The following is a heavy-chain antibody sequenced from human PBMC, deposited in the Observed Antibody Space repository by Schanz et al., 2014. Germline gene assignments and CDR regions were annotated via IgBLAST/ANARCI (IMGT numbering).Heavy chain of an antibody. Sequence: EVPLVESGGGVVRPGGSLRLSCAASGFTFENYALTWVRQVPGKGLEWVSAMNESHSTIYYADSVRGRFTISRDNAENTLFLQMNSLRAEDTAVYYCARKVVATIGGYYDNWGQGTLVIVSS. J-gene: IGHJ4*02. D-gene: IGHD5-12*01. CDR2: MNESHSTI. CDR3: ARKVVATIGGYYDN. CDR1: GFTFENYA. V-gene: IGHV3-23*04.